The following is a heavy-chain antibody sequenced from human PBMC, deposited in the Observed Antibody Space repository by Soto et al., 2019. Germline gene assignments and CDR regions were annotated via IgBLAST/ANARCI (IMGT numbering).Heavy chain of an antibody. CDR3: ARADCTGAYCYSCPSNYGGDV. Sequence: PGGSLRLSCTTSGFTFNTYGMHWVRQAPGKGLEWVAIIWYDGSNKYYADSVKGRFTISRDNSKNTLYLQMNSLRAEDTALYYWARADCTGAYCYSCPSNYGGDVWGQGTTVTVSS. V-gene: IGHV3-33*08. CDR2: IWYDGSNK. CDR1: GFTFNTYG. D-gene: IGHD2-15*01. J-gene: IGHJ6*02.